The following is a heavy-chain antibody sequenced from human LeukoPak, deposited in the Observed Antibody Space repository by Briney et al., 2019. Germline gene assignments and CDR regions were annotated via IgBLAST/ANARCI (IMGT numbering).Heavy chain of an antibody. Sequence: SETLSLTCTVSGGSIRSSSYYWGWIRQPPGKGLEWIGSIYYSGSTYYNPSLKSRVTISVDTSKNQFSLRLSSVTAADTAVYYCARDWGVSARPGYMDVWGKGTTVTVSS. J-gene: IGHJ6*03. CDR2: IYYSGST. CDR1: GGSIRSSSYY. V-gene: IGHV4-39*07. D-gene: IGHD6-6*01. CDR3: ARDWGVSARPGYMDV.